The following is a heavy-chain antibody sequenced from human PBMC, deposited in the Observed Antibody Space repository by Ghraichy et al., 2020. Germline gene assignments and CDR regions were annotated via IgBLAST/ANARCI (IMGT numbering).Heavy chain of an antibody. V-gene: IGHV3-23*01. CDR2: ISGRGGRP. CDR3: AKAVGADRPYYFDY. D-gene: IGHD1-26*01. Sequence: GGSLRLSCGASGFTFSSYVMGWVRQAPGKGLEWVADISGRGGRPYYADSVKGRFTISRDISKNTLYLQMNSLRAEDTAVYYCAKAVGADRPYYFDYWGQGILVTVSS. J-gene: IGHJ4*02. CDR1: GFTFSSYV.